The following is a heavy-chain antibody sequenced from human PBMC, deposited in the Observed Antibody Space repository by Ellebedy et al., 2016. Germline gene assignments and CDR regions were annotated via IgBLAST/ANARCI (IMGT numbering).Heavy chain of an antibody. Sequence: GSLRLSXTVSGGSISSYYWSWIRQPPGKGLEWIGYIYYSGSTNYNPSLKSRVTISVDTSKNQFSLKLSSVTAADTAVYYCARGGYSSSWYWYFQHWGQGTLVTVSS. CDR2: IYYSGST. D-gene: IGHD6-13*01. CDR1: GGSISSYY. V-gene: IGHV4-59*01. J-gene: IGHJ1*01. CDR3: ARGGYSSSWYWYFQH.